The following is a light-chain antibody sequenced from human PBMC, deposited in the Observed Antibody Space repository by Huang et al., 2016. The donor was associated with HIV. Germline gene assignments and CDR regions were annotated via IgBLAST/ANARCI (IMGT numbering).Light chain of an antibody. CDR2: DAS. Sequence: EIVLTQSPATLSLSPGERATLFCGASQSVSSSYLAWYQQKPGLAPRLLIYDASSRATGSPDRFSGSGSGTDVTLTISRLEPEDFAVYYCQQYGSSPGTFGQGTKVEIK. CDR1: QSVSSSY. J-gene: IGKJ1*01. CDR3: QQYGSSPGT. V-gene: IGKV3D-20*01.